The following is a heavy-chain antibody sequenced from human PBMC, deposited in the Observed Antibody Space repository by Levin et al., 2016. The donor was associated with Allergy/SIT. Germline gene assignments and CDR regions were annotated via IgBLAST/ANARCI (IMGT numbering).Heavy chain of an antibody. CDR2: IYYSGST. CDR3: ARRGSPVLRFLEWLGNWFDP. Sequence: SETLSLTCTVSGGSISSSSYYWGWIRQPPGKGLEWIGSIYYSGSTYYNPSLKSRVTISVDTSKNQFSLKLSSVTAADTAVYYCARRGSPVLRFLEWLGNWFDPWGQGTLVTVSS. J-gene: IGHJ5*02. V-gene: IGHV4-39*01. CDR1: GGSISSSSYY. D-gene: IGHD3-3*01.